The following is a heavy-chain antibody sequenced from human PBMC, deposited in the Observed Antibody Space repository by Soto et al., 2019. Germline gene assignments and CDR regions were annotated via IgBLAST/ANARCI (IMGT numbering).Heavy chain of an antibody. CDR1: GYTFTRYT. D-gene: IGHD2-15*01. CDR2: INPDNGNT. J-gene: IGHJ5*02. CDR3: ARGIATGELDP. V-gene: IGHV1-3*01. Sequence: QVQLVQSGAEVKKPGASVKISCKASGYTFTRYTMNWVRQAPGQRLEWMGWINPDNGNTKSSQKFQDRVLITRDTSASTAYMDRSSLRSEDTAVYYCARGIATGELDPWGQGTRVTVSS.